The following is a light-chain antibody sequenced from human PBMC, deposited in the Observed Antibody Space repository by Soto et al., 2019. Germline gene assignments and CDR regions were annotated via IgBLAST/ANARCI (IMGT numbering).Light chain of an antibody. Sequence: QSALTQPRSVSGSPGQSVTISCTGTSSDIGAYNYVFWYLQYPGKSPKLIIYDVTKRPSGVPDRFAGSNSGNTASLTISGLQAEDEADYHCSSLAGRYALVFGGGTKLTVL. J-gene: IGLJ3*02. CDR1: SSDIGAYNY. CDR2: DVT. V-gene: IGLV2-11*01. CDR3: SSLAGRYALV.